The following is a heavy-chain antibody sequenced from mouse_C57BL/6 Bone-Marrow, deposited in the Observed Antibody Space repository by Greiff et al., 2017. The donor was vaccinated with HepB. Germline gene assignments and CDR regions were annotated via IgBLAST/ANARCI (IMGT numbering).Heavy chain of an antibody. CDR3: ARKTTVVAPEGYAMDY. CDR2: IWSGGST. CDR1: GFSLTSYG. J-gene: IGHJ4*01. D-gene: IGHD1-1*01. V-gene: IGHV2-2*01. Sequence: QVQLKESGPGLVQPSQSLSITCTVSGFSLTSYGVHWVRQSPGKGLEWLGVIWSGGSTDYNAAFISRLSISKDNSKSQVFFKMNSLQADDTAIYYCARKTTVVAPEGYAMDYWGQGTSVTVSS.